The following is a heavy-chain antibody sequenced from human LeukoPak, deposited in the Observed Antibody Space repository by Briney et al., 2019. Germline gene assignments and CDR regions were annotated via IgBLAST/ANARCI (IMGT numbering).Heavy chain of an antibody. D-gene: IGHD4/OR15-4a*01. CDR1: GFTFSSYD. V-gene: IGHV3-48*03. Sequence: GGSLRLSCAASGFTFSSYDMNWVRQAPGKGLEWVSYISSGGRTIHYADSVKGRFTISRDSAKTSLYLQMNSLRAEDTAVYYSARDGAGPDAFDVWGQGTMVTVSS. CDR2: ISSGGRTI. CDR3: ARDGAGPDAFDV. J-gene: IGHJ3*01.